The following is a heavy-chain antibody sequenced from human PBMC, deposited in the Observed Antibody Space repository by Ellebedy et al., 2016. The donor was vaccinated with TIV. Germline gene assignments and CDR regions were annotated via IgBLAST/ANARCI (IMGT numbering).Heavy chain of an antibody. D-gene: IGHD6-13*01. CDR2: INTNTGNP. Sequence: AASVKVSCKASGYSFINYAMNWVRQAPGQGLEWMGWINTNTGNPTYAQGFTGRFVFSLDTSFSTAYLHISSLKAEDTAIYYCARAAAAGFFWYFDLWGRGTLVTVSS. CDR3: ARAAAAGFFWYFDL. CDR1: GYSFINYA. J-gene: IGHJ2*01. V-gene: IGHV7-4-1*02.